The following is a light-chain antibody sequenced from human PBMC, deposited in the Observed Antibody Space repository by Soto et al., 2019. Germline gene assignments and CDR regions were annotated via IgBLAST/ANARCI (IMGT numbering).Light chain of an antibody. J-gene: IGKJ1*01. Sequence: ETVLTQSPGTLSLSPGERATLSCRASQSVSSSYLAWYQQKPGQAPRLLIYGASSRATGLPDRFSGSGSGTDFTLTISRLEPEDFAVYYCQQYGDSPCTFGQGTRVEIK. CDR3: QQYGDSPCT. CDR1: QSVSSSY. V-gene: IGKV3-20*01. CDR2: GAS.